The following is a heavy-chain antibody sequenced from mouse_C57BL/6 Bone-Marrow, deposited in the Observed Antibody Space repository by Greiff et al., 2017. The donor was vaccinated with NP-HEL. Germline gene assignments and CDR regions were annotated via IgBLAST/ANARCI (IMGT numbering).Heavy chain of an antibody. CDR1: GFSFNTYD. CDR3: LRQTSWNY. Sequence: EVQLVESGGGLVQPKGSLKLSCAASGFSFNTYDMNWVRQAPGKGLEWVARIRSKSNNYATYYAESVKDRFTISRDDSESMLYLQMHNLKTKDTTMYYCLRQTSWNYWGKGTTLTVSS. J-gene: IGHJ2*01. CDR2: IRSKSNNYAT. V-gene: IGHV10-1*01.